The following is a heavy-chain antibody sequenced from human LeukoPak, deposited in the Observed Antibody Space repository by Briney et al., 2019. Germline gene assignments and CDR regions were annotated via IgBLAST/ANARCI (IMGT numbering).Heavy chain of an antibody. D-gene: IGHD3-22*01. CDR1: GYSFTSYW. V-gene: IGHV5-51*01. J-gene: IGHJ4*02. CDR3: ARRMVGYYDSSGYCDY. Sequence: GESLKISCKGSGYSFTSYWIGWVRQMPGKGLGWMGIIYPGDSDTRYSPSFQGQVTISADKSISTAYLQWSSLKASDTAMYYCARRMVGYYDSSGYCDYWGQGTLVTVSS. CDR2: IYPGDSDT.